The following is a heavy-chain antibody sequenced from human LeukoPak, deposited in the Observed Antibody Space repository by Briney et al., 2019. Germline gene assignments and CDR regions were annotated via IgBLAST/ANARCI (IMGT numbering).Heavy chain of an antibody. CDR1: GFSFSNYA. Sequence: PGGSLRLSCVVSGFSFSNYAMTWVRQAPGKGLEWVSAISASGGSTYYADSVKGRFTISRDNSKNTLYLQMYSLRAEDTAVYYCAKGAPSSGGYATGPYYFDYWGQGTLVTVSS. D-gene: IGHD6-25*01. CDR2: ISASGGST. CDR3: AKGAPSSGGYATGPYYFDY. J-gene: IGHJ4*02. V-gene: IGHV3-23*01.